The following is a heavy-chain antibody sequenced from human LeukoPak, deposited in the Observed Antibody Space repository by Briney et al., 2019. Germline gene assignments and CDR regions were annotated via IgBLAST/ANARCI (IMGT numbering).Heavy chain of an antibody. CDR2: IWYDGSNK. CDR1: GFTFSNYG. Sequence: GGSLRLSCGASGFTFSNYGMHWVRQVPGKGLEWVAVIWYDGSNKYYADSVKGRFTISRDNSKNTLYLQMNSLRAEDTAVYYCARDLSGLLDYWGQGTLVTVSS. J-gene: IGHJ4*02. CDR3: ARDLSGLLDY. D-gene: IGHD3-22*01. V-gene: IGHV3-33*08.